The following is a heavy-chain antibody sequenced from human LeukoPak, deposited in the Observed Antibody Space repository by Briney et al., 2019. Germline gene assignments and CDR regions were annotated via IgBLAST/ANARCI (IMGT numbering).Heavy chain of an antibody. CDR3: ARVDIVPAAMFLDY. CDR1: GFSFISYE. J-gene: IGHJ4*02. V-gene: IGHV3-48*03. D-gene: IGHD2-2*01. CDR2: ISSSGSTS. Sequence: PGGSLRLSCAVSGFSFISYEMNWLRQAPGKGLEWISYISSSGSTSYYADPVKGRFTISRDNAKNSLYLQMNSLRAEDTAVYYCARVDIVPAAMFLDYWGQGTLVTVSS.